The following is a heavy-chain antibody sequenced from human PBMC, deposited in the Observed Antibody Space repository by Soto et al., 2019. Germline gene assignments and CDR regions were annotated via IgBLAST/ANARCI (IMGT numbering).Heavy chain of an antibody. D-gene: IGHD2-21*02. CDR3: ARAALPIVVVTAIPYYFDY. CDR1: DDSISSYY. Sequence: QVQLQESGPGLVKPSETLSLTCTVSDDSISSYYWSWIRQPPGKGLGWIGGIYYSGSTNYNPSLKSRVTMSVDTSKKQVSLQLRSVTAADTAVYFCARAALPIVVVTAIPYYFDYWGQGTLVTVSA. J-gene: IGHJ4*02. V-gene: IGHV4-59*01. CDR2: IYYSGST.